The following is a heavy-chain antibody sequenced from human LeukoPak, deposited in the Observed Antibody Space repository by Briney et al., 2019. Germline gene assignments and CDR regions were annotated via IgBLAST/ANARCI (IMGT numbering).Heavy chain of an antibody. V-gene: IGHV3-49*04. J-gene: IGHJ3*02. CDR2: IRSKAYGGTT. CDR3: TREGYSGYGFQAFDI. CDR1: GFTFGDYA. Sequence: PGGSLRLSCTASGFTFGDYAMSWVRQAPGKGLEWVGFIRSKAYGGTTEYAASGKGRFTISRDDSKSIAYLQMNSLKTEDTAVYYCTREGYSGYGFQAFDIWGQGTMVTVSS. D-gene: IGHD5-12*01.